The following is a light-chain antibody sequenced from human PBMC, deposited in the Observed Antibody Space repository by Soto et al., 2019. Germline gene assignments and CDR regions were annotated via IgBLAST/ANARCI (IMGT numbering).Light chain of an antibody. V-gene: IGLV2-11*01. CDR1: ISDVGGYNY. CDR3: CSYAGSYSVV. Sequence: QSALTQPRSVSGSPGQSVAISCTGTISDVGGYNYVSWYQHHPGKAPKVIIYDVSERPSGVPDRFSGSKSGNTASLTVSGLQAEGEADYYCCSYAGSYSVVFGGGTKVTVL. CDR2: DVS. J-gene: IGLJ2*01.